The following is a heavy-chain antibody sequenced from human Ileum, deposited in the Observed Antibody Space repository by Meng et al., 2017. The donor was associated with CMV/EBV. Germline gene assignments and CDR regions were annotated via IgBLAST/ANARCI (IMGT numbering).Heavy chain of an antibody. CDR1: GFTFSRFT. J-gene: IGHJ4*02. Sequence: GESLKIPCAASGFTFSRFTMSWVRQAPGKGLEWVSSFSSSSRSSNYIYYADSVKSRLTISRDNSKNTMYLQMNSLRDEDTAMYYCANHMGAYIAAVGGVHWGQGTLVTVSS. D-gene: IGHD6-13*01. CDR2: FSSSSRSSNYI. CDR3: ANHMGAYIAAVGGVH. V-gene: IGHV3-21*04.